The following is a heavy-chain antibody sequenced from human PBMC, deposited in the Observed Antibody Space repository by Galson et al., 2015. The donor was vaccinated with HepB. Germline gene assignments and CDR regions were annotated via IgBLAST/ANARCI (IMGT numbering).Heavy chain of an antibody. CDR3: ARGRYCSGGSCGRYNWFDP. V-gene: IGHV1-69*13. J-gene: IGHJ5*02. CDR2: IIPIFGTA. CDR1: GGTFSSYA. D-gene: IGHD2-15*01. Sequence: SVKVSCKASGGTFSSYAISWVRQAPGQGLEWMGGIIPIFGTANYAQKFQGRVTITADESTSTAYMELSSLRSEDTAVYYCARGRYCSGGSCGRYNWFDPWGQGTLVTVSS.